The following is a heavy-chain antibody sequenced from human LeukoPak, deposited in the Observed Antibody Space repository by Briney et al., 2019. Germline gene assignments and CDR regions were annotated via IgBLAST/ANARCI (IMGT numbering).Heavy chain of an antibody. CDR2: INPNSGGT. V-gene: IGHV1-2*02. D-gene: IGHD2-21*01. CDR1: GYTFTGYY. Sequence: ASVKVSCKASGYTFTGYYMHWVRQAPGQGLEWMGWINPNSGGTNYARKFQGRVTMTRDTSISTAYMELSRLRSDDTAVYYCARGGGYHRYLFLWYWGQGTLVTVSS. CDR3: ARGGGYHRYLFLWY. J-gene: IGHJ4*02.